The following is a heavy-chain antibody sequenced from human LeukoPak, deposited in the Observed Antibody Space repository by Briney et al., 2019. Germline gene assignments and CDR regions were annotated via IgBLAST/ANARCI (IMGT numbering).Heavy chain of an antibody. CDR1: GLTFSNAW. D-gene: IGHD2-15*01. Sequence: TGGSLRLSCVASGLTFSNAWMNWVRQAPGKGLEWVGRIVSRTGGGTTDYTAPVKGRFTISRDDSKNTLYLQMNSLKTEDTAVYYCTTGGMVAAASQLWSAFDFWGQGTMVTVSS. CDR2: IVSRTGGGTT. J-gene: IGHJ3*01. CDR3: TTGGMVAAASQLWSAFDF. V-gene: IGHV3-15*04.